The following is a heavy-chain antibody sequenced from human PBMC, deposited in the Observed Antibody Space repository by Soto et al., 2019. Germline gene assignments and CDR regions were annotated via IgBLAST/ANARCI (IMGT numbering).Heavy chain of an antibody. D-gene: IGHD2-15*01. CDR3: ARQYCTGGSCYSGWFDS. CDR2: IDPSDSYT. V-gene: IGHV5-10-1*01. Sequence: SGESLKISCKGSGYTFTTYWISWVRQEPGKGLEWMGRIDPSDSYTTYSPSSQGHVTISVDKSTTTAFLQWSSLRASDTAIYYCARQYCTGGSCYSGWFDSWGQGTLVTVSS. J-gene: IGHJ5*01. CDR1: GYTFTTYW.